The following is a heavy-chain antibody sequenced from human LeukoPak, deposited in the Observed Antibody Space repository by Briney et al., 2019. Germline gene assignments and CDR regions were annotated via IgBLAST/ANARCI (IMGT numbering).Heavy chain of an antibody. CDR2: IHYSGST. D-gene: IGHD2-15*01. J-gene: IGHJ6*03. CDR3: ARVRCSGGSCPYYYYYYYMDV. CDR1: GGSISSSSYY. Sequence: PSETLSLTCTVSGGSISSSSYYWAWIRQPPGKGLEWIGSIHYSGSTYYNPSLQSRVTISIDTSKNQFSLKLRFVTAADTAVYYCARVRCSGGSCPYYYYYYYMDVWGKGTTVTVSS. V-gene: IGHV4-39*07.